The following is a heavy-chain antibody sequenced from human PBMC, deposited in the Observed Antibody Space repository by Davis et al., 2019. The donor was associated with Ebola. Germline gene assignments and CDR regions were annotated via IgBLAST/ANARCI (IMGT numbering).Heavy chain of an antibody. D-gene: IGHD5-24*01. CDR3: ARDGDNYSDLDY. V-gene: IGHV3-30*03. CDR2: ISYFGNNK. Sequence: GGSLRLSCAASGFTFSNYGMHWVRQAPGKGLEWVALISYFGNNKYYADSVKGRFIISRDNAKNTLFLQMNGLRAEDTAVYYCARDGDNYSDLDYWGQGTLVTVST. J-gene: IGHJ4*02. CDR1: GFTFSNYG.